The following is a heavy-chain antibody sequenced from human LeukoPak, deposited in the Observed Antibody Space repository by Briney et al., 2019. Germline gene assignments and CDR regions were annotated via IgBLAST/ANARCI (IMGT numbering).Heavy chain of an antibody. CDR2: ISGSGGST. CDR3: AKVPGARMDYYFDY. D-gene: IGHD3/OR15-3a*01. CDR1: GFTFSRFW. V-gene: IGHV3-23*01. Sequence: GGSLRLSCAASGFTFSRFWMSWVRQAPGKGLEWVSAISGSGGSTYYADSVKGRFTISRDNSKNTLYLQMNSLRAEDTAVYYCAKVPGARMDYYFDYWGQGTLVTVSS. J-gene: IGHJ4*02.